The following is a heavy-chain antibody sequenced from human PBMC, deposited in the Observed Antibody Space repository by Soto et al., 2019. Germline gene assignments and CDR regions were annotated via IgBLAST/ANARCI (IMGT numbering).Heavy chain of an antibody. CDR2: IWYDGSNK. CDR3: ARVTYSGSYSYYYGMDV. CDR1: GFTFSSYG. V-gene: IGHV3-33*01. D-gene: IGHD1-26*01. Sequence: GGSLRLSCAASGFTFSSYGMHWVRQAPGKGLEWVAVIWYDGSNKYYADSVKGRFTISRDNSKSTLYLQMNSLRAEDTAVYYCARVTYSGSYSYYYGMDVWGPGTTVTVSS. J-gene: IGHJ6*02.